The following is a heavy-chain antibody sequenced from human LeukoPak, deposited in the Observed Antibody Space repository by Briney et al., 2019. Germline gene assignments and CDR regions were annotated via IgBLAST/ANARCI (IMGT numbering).Heavy chain of an antibody. Sequence: GASVKVSCKASGYTFTSYGISWVRQAPGQGLEWMGWISAYNGNTNYAQKLQGRVTMTTDTSTSTAYMELRSLRSDDTAVYYCARAFSHRPLDSSGYNGMDVWGQGTTVTVSS. V-gene: IGHV1-18*01. D-gene: IGHD3-22*01. J-gene: IGHJ6*02. CDR2: ISAYNGNT. CDR1: GYTFTSYG. CDR3: ARAFSHRPLDSSGYNGMDV.